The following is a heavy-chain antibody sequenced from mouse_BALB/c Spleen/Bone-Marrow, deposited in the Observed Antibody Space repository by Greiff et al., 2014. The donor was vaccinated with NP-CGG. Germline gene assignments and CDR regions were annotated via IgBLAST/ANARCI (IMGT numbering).Heavy chain of an antibody. CDR3: ARGYSWYFDV. CDR1: GYTFTDYN. V-gene: IGHV1S29*02. J-gene: IGHJ1*01. Sequence: VQLKESGPELVKPGASVKISCKASGYTFTDYNMHWVKQSHGKSLEWIGYIYPYNGGTGYNQKFKSKATLTVDNSSSTAHMELRSLTSEDSAVYYCARGYSWYFDVWGAGTTVTVSS. CDR2: IYPYNGGT. D-gene: IGHD2-3*01.